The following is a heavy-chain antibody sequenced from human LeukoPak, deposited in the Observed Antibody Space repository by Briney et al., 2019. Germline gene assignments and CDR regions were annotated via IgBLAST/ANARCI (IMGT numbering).Heavy chain of an antibody. Sequence: ASVKVSCKASGYTFTSYDINWVRQATGQGLEWMGWMNPNSGNTGYAQKFQGRVTMTRNTSISTAYMELSSLRSEDTAVYSCARGLRVNRFWFDPWGQGTLVTVSS. CDR2: MNPNSGNT. CDR3: ARGLRVNRFWFDP. V-gene: IGHV1-8*01. CDR1: GYTFTSYD. D-gene: IGHD5-12*01. J-gene: IGHJ5*02.